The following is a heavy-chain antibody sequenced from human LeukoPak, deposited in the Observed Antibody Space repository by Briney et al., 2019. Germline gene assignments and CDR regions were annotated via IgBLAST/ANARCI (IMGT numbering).Heavy chain of an antibody. Sequence: SETLSLTCTVSGGSISSYYWSWIRQPAGKGLEWIGRIYTSGSTNYNPSLKSRVTMSVDTSKNQFSLKLSSVTAADTAVYYCAMRMDCSSTSCYDHPDAFDIWGQGTMVTVSS. CDR1: GGSISSYY. J-gene: IGHJ3*02. CDR2: IYTSGST. CDR3: AMRMDCSSTSCYDHPDAFDI. D-gene: IGHD2-2*01. V-gene: IGHV4-4*07.